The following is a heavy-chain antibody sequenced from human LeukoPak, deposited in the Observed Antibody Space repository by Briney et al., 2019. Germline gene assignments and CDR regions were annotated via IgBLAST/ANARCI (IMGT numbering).Heavy chain of an antibody. CDR1: GFTFSGSD. CDR3: TRTAMVTGFDS. V-gene: IGHV3-73*01. D-gene: IGHD5-18*01. Sequence: QTGGSLRLSCAASGFTFSGSDMHWVRQAPGKGLEWVGRIRSKLNSYATAYAASVKGTFTISRDDSKNTSYLQMNSLKTEDTAVYYCTRTAMVTGFDSWGQGTLVTVSS. J-gene: IGHJ4*02. CDR2: IRSKLNSYAT.